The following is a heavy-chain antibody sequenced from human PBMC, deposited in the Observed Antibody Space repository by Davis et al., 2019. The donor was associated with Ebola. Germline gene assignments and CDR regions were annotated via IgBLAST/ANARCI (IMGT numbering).Heavy chain of an antibody. CDR1: GGSSSSYF. Sequence: SETLSLTCAVSGGSSSSYFWSWIRQPPGKGLEWIGEVIHVGGTGTTNYNPSLKSRVTISVDTSKNQFSLKLNSVTAADTAVYYCARDRYCITTTCWGSGMDVWGQGTTVTVSS. V-gene: IGHV4-34*12. J-gene: IGHJ6*02. CDR2: VIHVGGTGTT. D-gene: IGHD2-2*01. CDR3: ARDRYCITTTCWGSGMDV.